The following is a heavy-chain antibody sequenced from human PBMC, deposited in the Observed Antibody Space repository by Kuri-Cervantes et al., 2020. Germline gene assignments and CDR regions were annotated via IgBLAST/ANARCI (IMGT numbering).Heavy chain of an antibody. D-gene: IGHD5-24*01. Sequence: ASAKLSCKAFGYTFTSYDINWVRQATGQGLEWMGWMNPNSGNTGYAQKFQGRVTMTRNTSISTAYMELSSLRSEDTAVYYCARGRYEMATMVYPFDYWGQGTLVTVSS. CDR3: ARGRYEMATMVYPFDY. CDR1: GYTFTSYD. V-gene: IGHV1-8*02. J-gene: IGHJ4*02. CDR2: MNPNSGNT.